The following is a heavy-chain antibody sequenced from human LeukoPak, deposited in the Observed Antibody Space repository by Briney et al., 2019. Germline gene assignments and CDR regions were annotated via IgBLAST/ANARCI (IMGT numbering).Heavy chain of an antibody. Sequence: GGSLRLSCAASGFTFSSYAMSWVRQATGKGLEWVSAISGSGGSTYYADSVKGRFTISRDNSKNTLYLQMNSLRAEDTAVYYCAKGARQYSSSSIDYRGQGTLVTVSS. CDR1: GFTFSSYA. CDR2: ISGSGGST. D-gene: IGHD6-13*01. J-gene: IGHJ4*02. CDR3: AKGARQYSSSSIDY. V-gene: IGHV3-23*01.